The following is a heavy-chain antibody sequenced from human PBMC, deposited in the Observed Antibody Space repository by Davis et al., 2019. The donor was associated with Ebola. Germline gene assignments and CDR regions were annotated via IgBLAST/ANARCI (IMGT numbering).Heavy chain of an antibody. J-gene: IGHJ6*04. Sequence: GGSLRLSCAASGFTFSSYSMNWVRQAPGKGLEWVSYISSSSSYTNYADPVKGRFTISRDNAKNSLYLQMNSLRAEDTAKYYCAKTQGAIVPGGNYHYGMDVWGNGTTVTVSS. CDR2: ISSSSSYT. CDR1: GFTFSSYS. V-gene: IGHV3-21*05. D-gene: IGHD2-2*01. CDR3: AKTQGAIVPGGNYHYGMDV.